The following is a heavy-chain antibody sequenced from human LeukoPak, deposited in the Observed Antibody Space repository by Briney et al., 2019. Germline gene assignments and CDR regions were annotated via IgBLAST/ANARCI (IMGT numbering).Heavy chain of an antibody. J-gene: IGHJ3*02. Sequence: PGGSLRLSRAASGFTFSSYAMSGVRQAPGKGLEWVSAISGSGGSTYYADSVKGRFTISRDNSKNTLYLQMSSLRAEDTAVYYCAKDRGSYPDAFDIWGQGTMVSVSS. D-gene: IGHD1-26*01. CDR1: GFTFSSYA. V-gene: IGHV3-23*01. CDR2: ISGSGGST. CDR3: AKDRGSYPDAFDI.